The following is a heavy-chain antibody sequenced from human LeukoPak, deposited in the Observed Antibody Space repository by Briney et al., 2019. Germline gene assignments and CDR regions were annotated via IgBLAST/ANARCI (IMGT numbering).Heavy chain of an antibody. V-gene: IGHV4-34*01. Sequence: SETLSLTCAVHGASFSGYSWSWIRQSPGKGLEWIGEVNRVGYTIYNPSLKSRVSISIDTSTTQFSLRLTSVTVADTAVYFCARERVVSDYNWFDPWGQGTLVTVSS. CDR2: VNRVGYT. J-gene: IGHJ5*02. D-gene: IGHD6-25*01. CDR3: ARERVVSDYNWFDP. CDR1: GASFSGYS.